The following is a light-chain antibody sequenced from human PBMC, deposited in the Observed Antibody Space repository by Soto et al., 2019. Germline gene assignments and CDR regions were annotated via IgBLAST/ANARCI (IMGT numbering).Light chain of an antibody. CDR3: QVWDSSSDHDV. CDR1: NIGSKS. J-gene: IGLJ1*01. V-gene: IGLV3-21*04. Sequence: SYELTQTPSVSVAPGKTARITCGGNNIGSKSVHWYQQKPGQAPVLVIYYDSDRPSGIPERFSGSNSGNTATLTISRVEAGDEADYYCQVWDSSSDHDVFGTGTKVTVL. CDR2: YDS.